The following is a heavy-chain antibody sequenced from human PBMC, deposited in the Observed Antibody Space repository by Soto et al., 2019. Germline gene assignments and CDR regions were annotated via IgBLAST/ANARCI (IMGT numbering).Heavy chain of an antibody. CDR2: IYYSGRT. CDR1: GTSINHTDYY. Sequence: QVQLQESGPGLVKPSQTLSLTCSVSGTSINHTDYYWSWSRQHPQRGLEWIAYIYYSGRTNYNPSLKSRITISVDSSKNQFSLKLSSMTAADSAVYYCAVVTGGFDSWGQGTMVAVSS. CDR3: AVVTGGFDS. V-gene: IGHV4-31*03. J-gene: IGHJ3*02. D-gene: IGHD2-21*02.